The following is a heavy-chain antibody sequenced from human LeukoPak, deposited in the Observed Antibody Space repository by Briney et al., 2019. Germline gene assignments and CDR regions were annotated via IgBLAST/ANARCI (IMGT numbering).Heavy chain of an antibody. Sequence: SVKVSCKASGGTFSSYAISWVRQAPGQRLEWMGGIIPIFGTANYAQKFQGRVTITADESTSTAYMELSSLRSEDTAVYYCARGVVVVPAANLYYYGMDVWGKGTTVTVSS. V-gene: IGHV1-69*13. J-gene: IGHJ6*04. CDR1: GGTFSSYA. D-gene: IGHD2-2*01. CDR2: IIPIFGTA. CDR3: ARGVVVVPAANLYYYGMDV.